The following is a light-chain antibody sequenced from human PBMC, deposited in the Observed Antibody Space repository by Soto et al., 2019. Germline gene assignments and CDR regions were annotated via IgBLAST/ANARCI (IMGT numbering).Light chain of an antibody. CDR1: QSVSSSY. Sequence: EIVLTQSPGTLSLSPGERATLSCRASQSVSSSYLAWYQQKPGQAPRLLIYGASSRATGIPDRFSGSGSGTDFTLTISSLEPEDFAVYCCQLYGSAPPRYTFGQGTKLEIK. J-gene: IGKJ2*01. CDR2: GAS. V-gene: IGKV3-20*01. CDR3: QLYGSAPPRYT.